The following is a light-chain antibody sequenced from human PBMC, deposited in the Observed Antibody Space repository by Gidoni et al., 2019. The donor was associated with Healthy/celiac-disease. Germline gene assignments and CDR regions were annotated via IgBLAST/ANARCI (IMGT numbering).Light chain of an antibody. Sequence: SYELTQPPSVSVSPGQTASITCSGDNLGDKYACWYQQKQGQSPVLVIYQDSKRPSGIPERFSGSNSGNTATLTISGTQAMDEADYYCQAWDSSIGVFGGGTKLTVL. CDR2: QDS. V-gene: IGLV3-1*01. J-gene: IGLJ3*02. CDR3: QAWDSSIGV. CDR1: NLGDKY.